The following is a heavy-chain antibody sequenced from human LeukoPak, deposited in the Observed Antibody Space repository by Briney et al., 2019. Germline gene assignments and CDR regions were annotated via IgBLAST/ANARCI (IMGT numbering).Heavy chain of an antibody. CDR1: GYSISSGYY. Sequence: NPSETLSLTCAVSGYSISSGYYWGWIRPPPGKGLEWIGSIYHSGSTYYNPSLKSRVTISVDTSKNQFSLKLSSVTAADTAVYYCAREGAIFGVVIMIPWFDPWGQGTLVTVSS. V-gene: IGHV4-38-2*02. J-gene: IGHJ5*02. CDR2: IYHSGST. CDR3: AREGAIFGVVIMIPWFDP. D-gene: IGHD3-3*01.